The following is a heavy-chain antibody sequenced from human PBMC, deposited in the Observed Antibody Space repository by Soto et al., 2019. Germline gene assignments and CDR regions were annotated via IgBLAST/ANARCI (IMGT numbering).Heavy chain of an antibody. D-gene: IGHD3-3*01. V-gene: IGHV1-24*01. J-gene: IGHJ6*02. CDR2: FDPEDGET. CDR1: GYTLTELS. CDR3: ATPMRTIFGVVRYGMDV. Sequence: ASVEVSCKXSGYTLTELSMHWVRQAPGKGLEWMGGFDPEDGETIYAQKSQGRVTMTEDTSTDTAYMELSSLRSEDTAVYYCATPMRTIFGVVRYGMDVWGQGTTVTVSS.